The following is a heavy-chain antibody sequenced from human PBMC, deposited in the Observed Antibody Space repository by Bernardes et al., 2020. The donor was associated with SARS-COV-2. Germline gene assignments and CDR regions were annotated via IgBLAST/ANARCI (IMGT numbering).Heavy chain of an antibody. CDR3: AKPDYYGSGSRMYAFDI. D-gene: IGHD3-10*01. CDR1: GFTFSSYG. Sequence: GGSLRLSCAASGFTFSSYGMHWVRQAPGKGLEWVAVISYDGSNKYYADSVKGRFTISRDNSKNTLYLQMNSLRAEDTAVYYCAKPDYYGSGSRMYAFDIWGQGTMVTVSS. V-gene: IGHV3-30*18. J-gene: IGHJ3*02. CDR2: ISYDGSNK.